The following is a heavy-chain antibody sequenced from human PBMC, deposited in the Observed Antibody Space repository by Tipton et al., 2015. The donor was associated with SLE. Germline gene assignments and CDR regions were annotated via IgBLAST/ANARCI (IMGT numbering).Heavy chain of an antibody. D-gene: IGHD3-3*01. CDR3: ARGQVLVYDFRSGNFGRQFDN. V-gene: IGHV4-38-2*02. Sequence: TLSLTCTVSGYSISSAYYWGWIRQPPGKGLEWIGRFFTGGSTYYNPSLKSRVTISVDTSKSHFSLKLTSVTAADTAMYYCARGQVLVYDFRSGNFGRQFDNWGQGILVTVSS. J-gene: IGHJ4*02. CDR2: FFTGGST. CDR1: GYSISSAYY.